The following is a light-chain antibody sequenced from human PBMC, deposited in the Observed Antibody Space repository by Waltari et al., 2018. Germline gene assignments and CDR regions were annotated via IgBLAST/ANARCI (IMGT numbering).Light chain of an antibody. CDR3: QQHDNWPPVT. J-gene: IGKJ5*01. CDR2: GAS. Sequence: EVVMTQSPATLSVSPGQRVTLSCRASQSIGTNLAWYQQKPGQAPRPLIYGASTRATNIPARFSGGGSGTAFSLTISSLQSEDFAVYYCQQHDNWPPVTFGQGTRLEIK. CDR1: QSIGTN. V-gene: IGKV3-15*01.